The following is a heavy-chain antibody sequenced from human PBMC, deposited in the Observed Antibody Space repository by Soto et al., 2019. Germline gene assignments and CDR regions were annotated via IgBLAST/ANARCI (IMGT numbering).Heavy chain of an antibody. J-gene: IGHJ4*02. D-gene: IGHD3-10*01. CDR3: AGTADTNVLLWFGELLPFDY. CDR2: IYYSGST. Sequence: SETHSLTCTVSGGYIIGSGYYWGWIRKPPGKGLEWIGTIYYSGSTYSNSSLKSRVTISVDTSKNQFSLKLSSVTAADTAVYYCAGTADTNVLLWFGELLPFDYWGQGTLVTVSS. V-gene: IGHV4-39*01. CDR1: GGYIIGSGYY.